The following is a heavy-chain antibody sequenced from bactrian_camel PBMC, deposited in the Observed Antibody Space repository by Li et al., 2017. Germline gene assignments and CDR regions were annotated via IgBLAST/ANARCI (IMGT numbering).Heavy chain of an antibody. Sequence: HVQLVESGGGPVQAGGSLRLSCVASGDTRSSYCMAWFRQAPGKVREVVALVGAPGRTRYADSVKGRFDISRDNAQNILYLQMSSLKSEDTALYYCAADFVGVSVERVCSPDAVDFTYWGQGTQVTVS. V-gene: IGHV3S26*01. D-gene: IGHD4*01. CDR3: AADFVGVSVERVCSPDAVDFTY. CDR2: LVGAPGRT. J-gene: IGHJ6*01. CDR1: GDTRSSYC.